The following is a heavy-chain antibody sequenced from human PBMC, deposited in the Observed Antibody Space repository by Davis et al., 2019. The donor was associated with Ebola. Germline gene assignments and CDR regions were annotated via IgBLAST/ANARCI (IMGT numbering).Heavy chain of an antibody. Sequence: MPSETLSLTCTVSGGSVSSSSYYWGWIRQPPGKGLEWIGYIYYSGSTNCNPSLKSRVTISVDTSKNQFSLKLSSVTAADTAVYYCARAGGFYYSGMDVWGQGTTVTVSS. CDR1: GGSVSSSSYY. J-gene: IGHJ6*02. CDR3: ARAGGFYYSGMDV. D-gene: IGHD4-23*01. CDR2: IYYSGST. V-gene: IGHV4-61*01.